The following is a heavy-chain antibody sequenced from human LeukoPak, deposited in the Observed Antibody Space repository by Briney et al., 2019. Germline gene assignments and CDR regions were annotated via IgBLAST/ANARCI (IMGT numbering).Heavy chain of an antibody. CDR3: ARDPVDGYSHYDY. D-gene: IGHD5-24*01. CDR1: GYTLTDYH. CDR2: MKPNSGGI. Sequence: ASVKVSCKASGYTLTDYHTIWVRQAPGQGLEWMAWMKPNSGGINYAQELQGRVTVTRDTSISTAFMELSSLRSDDTAIYYCARDPVDGYSHYDYWGQGTLVTVSS. V-gene: IGHV1-2*02. J-gene: IGHJ4*02.